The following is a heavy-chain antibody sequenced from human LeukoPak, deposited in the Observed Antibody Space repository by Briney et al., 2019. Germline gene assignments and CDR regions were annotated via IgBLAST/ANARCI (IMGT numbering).Heavy chain of an antibody. J-gene: IGHJ4*02. V-gene: IGHV3-21*01. Sequence: GGSLRLSCAASGFTFSSYSMNWVRQAPGKGLEWVSSISSSNSYIYYADSVKGRFTISRDNAKNSLYLQMNSLRAEDTAVYYCASEGYGDAYFDYWGQGTLVTVSS. CDR1: GFTFSSYS. CDR2: ISSSNSYI. CDR3: ASEGYGDAYFDY. D-gene: IGHD4-17*01.